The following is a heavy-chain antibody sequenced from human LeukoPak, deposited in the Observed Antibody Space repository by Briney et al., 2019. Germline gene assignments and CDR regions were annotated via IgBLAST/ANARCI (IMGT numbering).Heavy chain of an antibody. V-gene: IGHV3-21*01. D-gene: IGHD4-17*01. CDR2: ISSSSSYI. CDR3: ARGGTVTLDWFDP. J-gene: IGHJ5*02. Sequence: GGSLRLSCAASGFTFSSYSMNWVRQAPGKGLEWVSSISSSSSYIYYADSVKGRFTISRDNAKNSLYLQMNSLRAEDTAVYYCARGGTVTLDWFDPWGQGTLVTVSS. CDR1: GFTFSSYS.